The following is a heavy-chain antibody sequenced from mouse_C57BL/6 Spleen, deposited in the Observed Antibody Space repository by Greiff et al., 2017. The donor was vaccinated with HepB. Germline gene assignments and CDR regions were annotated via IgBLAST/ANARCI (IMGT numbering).Heavy chain of an antibody. D-gene: IGHD1-1*01. V-gene: IGHV2-2*01. Sequence: QVQLKESGPGLVQPSQSLSITCTVSGFSLTSYGVHWVRQSPGKGLEWLGVIWSGGSTDYNAAFISRLSISKDNSKSQVFFKMNSLQADDTAMYYCARNYYGSSPAWFAYWGQGTLVTVSA. CDR2: IWSGGST. CDR3: ARNYYGSSPAWFAY. CDR1: GFSLTSYG. J-gene: IGHJ3*01.